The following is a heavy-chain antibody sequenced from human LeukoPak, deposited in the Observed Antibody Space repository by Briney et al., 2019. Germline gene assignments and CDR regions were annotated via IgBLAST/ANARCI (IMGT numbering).Heavy chain of an antibody. J-gene: IGHJ4*02. CDR2: ISYDGSNK. Sequence: GGSLRLSCAASGFTFSSYGMHWVRQAPGKGLEWVAVISYDGSNKYYADSVKGRFTISRDNSKNTLYLQKNSLRAEDTAVYYCARFYGSGSYYNSDYWGQGTLVTVSS. D-gene: IGHD3-10*01. CDR3: ARFYGSGSYYNSDY. V-gene: IGHV3-30*03. CDR1: GFTFSSYG.